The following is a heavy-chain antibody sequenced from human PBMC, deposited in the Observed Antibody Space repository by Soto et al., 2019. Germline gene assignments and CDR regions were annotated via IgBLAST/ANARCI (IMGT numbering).Heavy chain of an antibody. V-gene: IGHV3-30*18. J-gene: IGHJ4*02. D-gene: IGHD3-16*01. CDR3: AKTGEDGTFGRFDY. CDR2: TSYDGTYT. CDR1: GFTLSNYG. Sequence: QVQLVESGGGVVEPGRSLRLSCVASGFTLSNYGMHWVRQAPGQGLEWVAATSYDGTYTYYTDSVKGRFTVSRDNSKNTLYLQMNSLRPEDTAVYYCAKTGEDGTFGRFDYWGQGTLVTVSS.